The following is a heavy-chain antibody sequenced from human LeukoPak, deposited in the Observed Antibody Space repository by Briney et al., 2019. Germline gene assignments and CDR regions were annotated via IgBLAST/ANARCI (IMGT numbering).Heavy chain of an antibody. CDR3: ARAARRITMVRGVPSSYNWFDP. V-gene: IGHV1-2*02. D-gene: IGHD3-10*01. CDR1: GYTFTGYY. CDR2: INPNSGGT. Sequence: GASVKVSCKASGYTFTGYYMHWVRQAPGRGLEWMGWINPNSGGTNYAQKFQGRVTMTRDTSISTAYMELSRLRSDDTAVYYCARAARRITMVRGVPSSYNWFDPWGQGTLVTVSS. J-gene: IGHJ5*02.